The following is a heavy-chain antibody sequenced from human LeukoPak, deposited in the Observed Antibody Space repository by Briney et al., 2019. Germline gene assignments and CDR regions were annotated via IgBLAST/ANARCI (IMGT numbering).Heavy chain of an antibody. J-gene: IGHJ4*02. D-gene: IGHD6-13*01. V-gene: IGHV3-21*06. CDR2: ISSSSSYI. CDR1: GFTFSSYS. Sequence: PGGSLRLSCAASGFTFSSYSMNWVRQAPGKGLEWVSSISSSSSYIYYADSVKGRFTISRDNAKNSLYLQMNSLRAEDTAVYYCARESRDSSGWYFYFDYWGQGTLVTVSS. CDR3: ARESRDSSGWYFYFDY.